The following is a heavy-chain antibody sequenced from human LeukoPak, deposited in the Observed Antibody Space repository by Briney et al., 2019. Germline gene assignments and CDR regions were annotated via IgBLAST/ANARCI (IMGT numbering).Heavy chain of an antibody. CDR3: ARDLRVWYGTAEI. J-gene: IGHJ3*02. D-gene: IGHD3-10*01. Sequence: PGGSLRLSCAVSGFTLSSYNMNWVRQAPGKGLEWVSYIRNSGNTIYYADSVKGRFTISRDPAKNSLYLQMNSLRAEDTAVYYCARDLRVWYGTAEIWGQGTMVTVSS. CDR1: GFTLSSYN. CDR2: IRNSGNTI. V-gene: IGHV3-48*01.